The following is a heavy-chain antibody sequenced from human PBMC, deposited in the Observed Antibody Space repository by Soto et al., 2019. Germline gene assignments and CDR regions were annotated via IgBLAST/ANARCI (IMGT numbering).Heavy chain of an antibody. V-gene: IGHV4-31*03. CDR1: GGSISSGGYY. CDR2: IYYSGTT. J-gene: IGHJ4*02. Sequence: SETLSVTCTVSGGSISSGGYYWSWIRQHPGKGLEWIGYIYYSGTTYYDPSLKSRVTISVDTSKNQFSLKLSSVTAADTAVYYCASMVRGVIEFGYWGQGTLVTVSS. CDR3: ASMVRGVIEFGY. D-gene: IGHD3-10*01.